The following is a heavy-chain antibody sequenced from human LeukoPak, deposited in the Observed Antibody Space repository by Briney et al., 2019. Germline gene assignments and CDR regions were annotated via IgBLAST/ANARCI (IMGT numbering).Heavy chain of an antibody. CDR1: GGSISSYY. CDR3: ARDAPDSGFDP. J-gene: IGHJ5*02. D-gene: IGHD2-15*01. Sequence: SETLSLTCTVSGGSISSYYWSWIRQPPGKGLEWIGYIYYSGSTNYNPSLKSRVTISVDTSKNQFSLKLSSVTAADTAVYYCARDAPDSGFDPWGQGTLVTVSS. V-gene: IGHV4-59*01. CDR2: IYYSGST.